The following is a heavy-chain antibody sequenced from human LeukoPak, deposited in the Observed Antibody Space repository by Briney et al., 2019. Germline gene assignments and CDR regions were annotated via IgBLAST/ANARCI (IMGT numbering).Heavy chain of an antibody. CDR1: GFAFSSYA. D-gene: IGHD6-13*01. Sequence: GGSLRLSCAASGFAFSSYAMSWVRQAPGKGLEWVSAISGSGGSTYYADSVKGRFTISRDNSKNTLYLQMNSLRAEDTAVYYCAKDAYSSSWYEPFDYWGQGTLVTVSS. CDR2: ISGSGGST. J-gene: IGHJ4*02. CDR3: AKDAYSSSWYEPFDY. V-gene: IGHV3-23*01.